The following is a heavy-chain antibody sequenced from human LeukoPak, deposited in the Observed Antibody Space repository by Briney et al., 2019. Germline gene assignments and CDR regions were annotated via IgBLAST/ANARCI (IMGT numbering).Heavy chain of an antibody. D-gene: IGHD5-12*01. CDR2: MNPNSGNT. J-gene: IGHJ6*02. CDR3: AREYRRQPD. CDR1: GYTFTSYD. Sequence: ASVKVSCKASGYTFTSYDINWLRQASGQGLEWMGWMNPNSGNTGYAQKFQGRFTMTWDTSISTAYMELSSLRSDDTAVYYCAREYRRQPDWGQGTTVTVSS. V-gene: IGHV1-8*01.